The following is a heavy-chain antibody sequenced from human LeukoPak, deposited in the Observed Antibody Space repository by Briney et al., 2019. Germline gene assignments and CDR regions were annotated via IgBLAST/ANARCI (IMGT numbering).Heavy chain of an antibody. Sequence: GTSVKVSCKASGYTFTSYDINWVQQATGQGLEWMGWMNPNSGNTGYAQKFQGRVTMTRNTSISTAYMELSSLSSEDTAVYYCARGSTRGDWFDPWGQGTLVTVSS. D-gene: IGHD2/OR15-2a*01. CDR3: ARGSTRGDWFDP. J-gene: IGHJ5*02. CDR2: MNPNSGNT. V-gene: IGHV1-8*01. CDR1: GYTFTSYD.